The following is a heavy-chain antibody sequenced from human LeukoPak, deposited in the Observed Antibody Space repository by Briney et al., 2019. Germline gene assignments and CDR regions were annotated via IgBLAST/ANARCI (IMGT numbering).Heavy chain of an antibody. Sequence: PSETLSLTCTVSGGSISSSSYSWGWIRQPPGKGLEWIGSIYYSGSTYYNPSLKSRVTISVDTSKNQFSLKLSSVTAADTAVYYCARGLSTYFARWGQGTLVTVSS. V-gene: IGHV4-39*07. J-gene: IGHJ4*02. CDR1: GGSISSSSYS. CDR3: ARGLSTYFAR. D-gene: IGHD2/OR15-2a*01. CDR2: IYYSGST.